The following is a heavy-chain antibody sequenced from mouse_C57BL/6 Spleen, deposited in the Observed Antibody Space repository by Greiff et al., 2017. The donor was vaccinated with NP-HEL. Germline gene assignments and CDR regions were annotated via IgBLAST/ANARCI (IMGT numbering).Heavy chain of an antibody. CDR1: GYSFTDYN. V-gene: IGHV1-39*01. CDR2: IKPNYGTT. D-gene: IGHD1-1*01. J-gene: IGHJ1*03. Sequence: VQLQQSGPELVKPGASVKISCKASGYSFTDYNMNWVKQSNVKSLEWIGVIKPNYGTTSYNQKFKGKATLTVDQSSSTAYMQLNSLTSEDASVYYCARPVVAHWYVDVWGTGTTVTVSS. CDR3: ARPVVAHWYVDV.